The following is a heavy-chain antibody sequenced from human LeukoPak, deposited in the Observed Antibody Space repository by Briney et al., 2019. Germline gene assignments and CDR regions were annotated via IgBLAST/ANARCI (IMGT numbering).Heavy chain of an antibody. D-gene: IGHD3-3*01. V-gene: IGHV1-69*13. CDR1: GGTFSSYA. J-gene: IGHJ4*02. Sequence: SVKVSCKASGGTFSSYAISWVRQAPGQGLEWMGGIIPIFGTANYAQKFQGRVTITADESTSTAYMELSSLRSEDTAGYYCSSLTFYDFWSGYYTWNYFDYWGQGSLVTVSS. CDR2: IIPIFGTA. CDR3: SSLTFYDFWSGYYTWNYFDY.